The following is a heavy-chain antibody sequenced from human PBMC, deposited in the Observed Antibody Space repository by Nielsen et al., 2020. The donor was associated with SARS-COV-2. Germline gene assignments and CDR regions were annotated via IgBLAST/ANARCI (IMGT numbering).Heavy chain of an antibody. CDR3: ARDRTGLSYFDY. Sequence: SLKISCAASGFTFDDYAMHWVRQAPGKGLEWVSGISWNSGSIGYADSVKGRFTISRDNAKNTVYLQMNTLRVEDTAVYWCARDRTGLSYFDYWGQGTLVTVSS. D-gene: IGHD3/OR15-3a*01. CDR1: GFTFDDYA. V-gene: IGHV3-9*01. CDR2: ISWNSGSI. J-gene: IGHJ4*02.